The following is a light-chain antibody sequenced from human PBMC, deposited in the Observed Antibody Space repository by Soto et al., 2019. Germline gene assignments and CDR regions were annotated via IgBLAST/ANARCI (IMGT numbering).Light chain of an antibody. CDR1: SRDVGLYDY. J-gene: IGLJ1*01. V-gene: IGLV2-14*01. Sequence: QSALTQPASVSGSPGQSITISCTGTSRDVGLYDYVSLYQHLPGKAPKLIIYEGTHRPSGVSTRFSGSNSGNTASLTSSGLQADDEADYYCGSYTSTIPPYVFGTGTKVTVL. CDR2: EGT. CDR3: GSYTSTIPPYV.